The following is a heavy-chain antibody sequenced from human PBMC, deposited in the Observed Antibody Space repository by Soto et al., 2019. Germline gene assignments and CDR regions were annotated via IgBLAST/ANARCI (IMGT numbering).Heavy chain of an antibody. CDR1: GFTVSSNY. Sequence: EVQLVESGGGLVQPGGSLRLSCAASGFTVSSNYMSWVGQAPGNGLEWVAVIYSGGSTYYADSVKGRLTISRHNSKNTLYIQMNSLRDEDTAVYYCARDPYYDSSGYLASHGMDVWGQGTTVTVSS. CDR3: ARDPYYDSSGYLASHGMDV. D-gene: IGHD3-22*01. V-gene: IGHV3-53*04. CDR2: IYSGGST. J-gene: IGHJ6*02.